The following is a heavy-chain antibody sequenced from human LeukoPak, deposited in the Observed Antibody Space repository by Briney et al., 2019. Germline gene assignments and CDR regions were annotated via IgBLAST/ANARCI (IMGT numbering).Heavy chain of an antibody. J-gene: IGHJ4*02. CDR3: ASQGGNSPYYFDY. CDR1: GDSISSSSYY. CDR2: IYHSGST. V-gene: IGHV4-39*07. Sequence: PSETLSLTCTVSGDSISSSSYYWGWIRQPPGKGLEWIGSIYHSGSTYYNPSLKSRVTISVDTSKNQFSLKLSSVTAADTAVYYCASQGGNSPYYFDYWGQGTLVTVSS. D-gene: IGHD4-23*01.